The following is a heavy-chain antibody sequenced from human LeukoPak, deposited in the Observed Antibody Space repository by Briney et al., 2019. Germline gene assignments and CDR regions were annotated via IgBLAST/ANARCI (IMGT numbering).Heavy chain of an antibody. J-gene: IGHJ6*02. V-gene: IGHV3-30-3*01. CDR1: GFTFSSYA. D-gene: IGHD3-3*01. CDR3: ARGGARFYGMDA. CDR2: ISYDGSNK. Sequence: GGSLRLSCAASGFTFSSYAMHWVRQAPGKGLEWVAVISYDGSNKYYADSVKGRFTISRDNAKNTLYLQMDSLRAEDTAVYYCARGGARFYGMDAWGQGTTVIVSS.